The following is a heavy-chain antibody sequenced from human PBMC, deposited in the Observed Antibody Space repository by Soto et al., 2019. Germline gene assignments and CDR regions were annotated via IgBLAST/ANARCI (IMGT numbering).Heavy chain of an antibody. CDR2: ISTAGDT. J-gene: IGHJ3*01. D-gene: IGHD2-15*01. CDR3: ARAGQGASCSGGSCYLGASDV. Sequence: EVQLVESGGGLVQPGESLRLSCEASGFNFSSYDMHWVRQATGKGLEWVSVISTAGDTYYPGSVKGRFTISRENAKNSLYLQMNSLRAGDTAVYYCARAGQGASCSGGSCYLGASDVWGQGTMVTVSS. V-gene: IGHV3-13*01. CDR1: GFNFSSYD.